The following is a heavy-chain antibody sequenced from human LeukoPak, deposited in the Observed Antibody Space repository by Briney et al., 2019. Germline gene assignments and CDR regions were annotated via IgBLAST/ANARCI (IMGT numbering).Heavy chain of an antibody. CDR3: AGGYSGSYWGGASGGYFDY. CDR1: GGSISSGDYY. CDR2: IYYGGST. Sequence: PSQTLSLTCTVSGGSISSGDYYWSWIRQPPGKGLEWIGYIYYGGSTYYNPSLKSRVTISVDTSKNQFSLKLSSVTDADTAVYYWAGGYSGSYWGGASGGYFDYWGQGTLVTVSS. V-gene: IGHV4-30-4*08. J-gene: IGHJ4*02. D-gene: IGHD1-26*01.